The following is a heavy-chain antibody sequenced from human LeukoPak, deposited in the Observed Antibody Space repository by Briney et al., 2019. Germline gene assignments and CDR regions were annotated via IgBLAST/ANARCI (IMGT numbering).Heavy chain of an antibody. CDR2: VWTGGNNK. V-gene: IGHV3-33*03. CDR3: ARNYDSSDYRYNWFDP. CDR1: GFIFSTYG. J-gene: IGHJ5*02. D-gene: IGHD3-22*01. Sequence: GRSLRLSCAASGFIFSTYGMHWVRQAPGKGLEWVAVVWTGGNNKYYSDSVKGRFTISRDNAKNSLHLQMNSLRAEDTAVYYCARNYDSSDYRYNWFDPWGQGTLVTVSS.